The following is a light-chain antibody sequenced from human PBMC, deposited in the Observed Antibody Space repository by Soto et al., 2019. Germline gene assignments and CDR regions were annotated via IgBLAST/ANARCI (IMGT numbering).Light chain of an antibody. CDR1: QSVGGN. CDR3: QHYGAAPIT. Sequence: EIVLTPSPGSLSLSPGDRATLSCRASQSVGGNVAWYQQIPGQPPKLLIFGASSRATGIADKFSGSGSGTDFTLTISSLEPEDFALYYCQHYGAAPITFGQGTRLEIK. CDR2: GAS. J-gene: IGKJ5*01. V-gene: IGKV3-20*01.